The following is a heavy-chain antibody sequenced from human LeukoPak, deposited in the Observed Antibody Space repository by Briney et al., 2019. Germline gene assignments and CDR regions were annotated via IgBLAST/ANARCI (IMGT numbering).Heavy chain of an antibody. D-gene: IGHD2-2*01. CDR2: IYPGDSDT. V-gene: IGHV5-51*01. J-gene: IGHJ1*01. CDR3: ARESSGVVVPAAAWHFQH. Sequence: GESLKISCKGSGYSFTSYWIGWVRQMPGKGLEWMGIIYPGDSDTRYSPSFQGQVTISADKSISTAYLQWSSLKASDTAMYYCARESSGVVVPAAAWHFQHWGQGTLVTVSS. CDR1: GYSFTSYW.